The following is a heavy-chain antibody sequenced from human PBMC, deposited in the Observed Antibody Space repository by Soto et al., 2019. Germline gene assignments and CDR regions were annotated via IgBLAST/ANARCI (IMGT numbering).Heavy chain of an antibody. CDR2: ISYSGSS. CDR1: GGSISSGGYY. J-gene: IGHJ5*02. CDR3: AKDRGQYCSGGNCYSGEWFDP. V-gene: IGHV4-31*03. Sequence: QVQLQESGPGLVKPSQTLSLTCTVSGGSISSGGYYWNWIRQHPGEGLEWIGYISYSGSSYYNPSLKSRVTISVDTSKNQFSLKVTSVTAADTAVYYCAKDRGQYCSGGNCYSGEWFDPWGQGALASVSS. D-gene: IGHD2-15*01.